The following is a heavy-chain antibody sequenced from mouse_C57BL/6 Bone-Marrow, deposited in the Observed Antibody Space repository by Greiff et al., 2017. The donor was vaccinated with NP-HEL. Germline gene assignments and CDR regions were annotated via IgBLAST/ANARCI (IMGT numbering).Heavy chain of an antibody. Sequence: EVKLVESGGDLVKPGGSLKLSCAASGFTFSSYGMSWVRQTPDKRLEWVATISSGGSYTYYPDSVKGRFTISRDNAKNTLYLQMSSLKSEDTAMYYCARRYYYGSSYWFAYWGQGTLVTVSA. V-gene: IGHV5-6*02. D-gene: IGHD1-1*01. CDR3: ARRYYYGSSYWFAY. CDR2: ISSGGSYT. J-gene: IGHJ3*01. CDR1: GFTFSSYG.